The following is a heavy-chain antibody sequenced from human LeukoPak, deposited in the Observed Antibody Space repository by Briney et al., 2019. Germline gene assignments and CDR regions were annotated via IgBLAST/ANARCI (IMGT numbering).Heavy chain of an antibody. Sequence: GASVKVSCKASGGTFSSYTIGWVRQAPGQGLEWMGRIIPILGIANYAQKFQGRVTITADKSTSTAYMELSSLRSEDTAGYYCASCSGGSCYSFDYWGQGTLVTVSS. CDR3: ASCSGGSCYSFDY. J-gene: IGHJ4*02. V-gene: IGHV1-69*02. D-gene: IGHD2-15*01. CDR1: GGTFSSYT. CDR2: IIPILGIA.